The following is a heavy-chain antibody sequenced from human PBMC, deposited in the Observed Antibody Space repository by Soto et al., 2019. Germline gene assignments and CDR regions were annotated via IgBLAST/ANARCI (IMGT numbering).Heavy chain of an antibody. CDR1: GFTFSSYA. V-gene: IGHV3-23*01. CDR3: AKDPPFDFWSGHQDY. D-gene: IGHD3-3*01. J-gene: IGHJ4*02. Sequence: GGSLRLSCAASGFTFSSYAMSWVRQPPGKGLEWVSAISGSGGSTYYADSVKGRFTISRDNSKNTLYLQMNSLRAEDTAVYYCAKDPPFDFWSGHQDYWGQGTLVTVSS. CDR2: ISGSGGST.